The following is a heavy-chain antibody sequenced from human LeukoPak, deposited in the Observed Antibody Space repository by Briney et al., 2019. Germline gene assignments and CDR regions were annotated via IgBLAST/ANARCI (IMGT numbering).Heavy chain of an antibody. CDR1: GFTFSDYN. D-gene: IGHD6-19*01. J-gene: IGHJ4*02. CDR2: ISYHGINE. Sequence: GGSLRLSCAASGFTFSDYNMHWVRQAPGKGLEWMAVISYHGINEYYADSVKGRFTISRDNSKNTLHLQMNSLRAEDTAVYYCAKVRWDNSGWYYLDSWGQGTLVTVSS. CDR3: AKVRWDNSGWYYLDS. V-gene: IGHV3-30*18.